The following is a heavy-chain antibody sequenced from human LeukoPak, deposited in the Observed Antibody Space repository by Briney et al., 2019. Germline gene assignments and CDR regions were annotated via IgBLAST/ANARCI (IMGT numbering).Heavy chain of an antibody. CDR3: AEGHYYDSSGYTVYWYFDL. D-gene: IGHD3-22*01. V-gene: IGHV3-21*04. J-gene: IGHJ2*01. CDR2: ISSRSGYI. CDR1: GFIFSDYS. Sequence: GGSLRLSCAASGFIFSDYSMNWVRQAPGQGLDWVSSISSRSGYIYYAESVKGRFTISRDNSKNTLYLQMNSLRAEDTAVYYCAEGHYYDSSGYTVYWYFDLWGRGTLVTVSS.